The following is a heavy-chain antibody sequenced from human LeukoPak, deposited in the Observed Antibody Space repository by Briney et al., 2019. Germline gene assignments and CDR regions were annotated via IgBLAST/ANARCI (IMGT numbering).Heavy chain of an antibody. CDR1: GSTFSSYA. Sequence: GGPLRLSGAASGSTFSSYAMSWVRQAPGKGLKWVSAISGSGGSTYYADSVKGRFTISRDNSKNTLYLQMNSLRAEDTAVYYCAKLYGGWYDYWGQGTLVSVSS. V-gene: IGHV3-23*01. J-gene: IGHJ4*02. D-gene: IGHD6-19*01. CDR2: ISGSGGST. CDR3: AKLYGGWYDY.